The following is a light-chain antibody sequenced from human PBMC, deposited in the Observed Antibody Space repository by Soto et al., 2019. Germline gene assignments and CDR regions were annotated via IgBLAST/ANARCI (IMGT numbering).Light chain of an antibody. CDR1: SSDVGSYNY. Sequence: QSALTQPASVSGSPGQSITISCTGTSSDVGSYNYVSWYQQHPGKAPKLMIYKVSNRPSGVSNHFSGSKSGNAASLTISGLQAEDEADYYCSSYSSSSTPYVFGTGTKLTVL. V-gene: IGLV2-14*01. J-gene: IGLJ1*01. CDR2: KVS. CDR3: SSYSSSSTPYV.